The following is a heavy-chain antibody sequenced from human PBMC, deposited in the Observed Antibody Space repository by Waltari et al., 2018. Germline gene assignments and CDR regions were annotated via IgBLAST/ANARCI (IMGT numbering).Heavy chain of an antibody. CDR3: ARKFGIAVAVDAFDI. D-gene: IGHD6-19*01. V-gene: IGHV4-39*01. J-gene: IGHJ3*02. CDR2: IYYSGTT. Sequence: QLQLQESGPGLVKPSETLSLTCTVSGGSISSSSYYWGWIRQPPGKGLEWIGSIYYSGTTSYNPSLKGRVTISVDTSKNQFSLKLSSVTAADTAVYYCARKFGIAVAVDAFDIWGQGTMVTVSS. CDR1: GGSISSSSYY.